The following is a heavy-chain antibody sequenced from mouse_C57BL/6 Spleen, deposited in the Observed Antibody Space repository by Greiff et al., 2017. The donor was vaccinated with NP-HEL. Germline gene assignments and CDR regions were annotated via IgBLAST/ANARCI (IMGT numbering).Heavy chain of an antibody. Sequence: VQLQQSGAELVRPGASVKLSCKASGYTFTDYYINWVKQRPGQGLEWIARIYPGSGNTYYNEKFKGKATLTAEKSSSTAYMQLRSLTSEDSAVYFCARGINDGYYEGFAYWGQGTLVTVSA. V-gene: IGHV1-76*01. J-gene: IGHJ3*01. CDR3: ARGINDGYYEGFAY. D-gene: IGHD2-3*01. CDR2: IYPGSGNT. CDR1: GYTFTDYY.